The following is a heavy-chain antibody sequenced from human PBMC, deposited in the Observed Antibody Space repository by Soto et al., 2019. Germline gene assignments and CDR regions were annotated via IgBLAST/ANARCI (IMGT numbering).Heavy chain of an antibody. Sequence: SETLSLTCTVSGGSISSYYWSWIRQPPGKGLEWIGYIYYSGSTNYNPSLKSRVTISVDTSKNQFSLKLSSVTAADTAVYYCARDACTSCYANYYFDYWGQGTLVTVSS. CDR2: IYYSGST. J-gene: IGHJ4*02. D-gene: IGHD2-2*01. CDR3: ARDACTSCYANYYFDY. V-gene: IGHV4-59*01. CDR1: GGSISSYY.